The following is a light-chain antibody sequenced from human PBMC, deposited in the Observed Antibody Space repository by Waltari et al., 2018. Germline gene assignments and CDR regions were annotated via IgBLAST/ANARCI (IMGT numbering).Light chain of an antibody. CDR2: VNSEGSH. CDR1: SGHSNNI. J-gene: IGLJ3*02. V-gene: IGLV4-69*01. CDR3: QTGGHGTWV. Sequence: QLVLTQSPSASASLGASVKLTCTLDSGHSNNIVAWLQRRPAKGPRYLMKVNSEGSHTKGDDIPDRVAGSSSGPERYLTISSLQSEDEADYYWQTGGHGTWVFGGGTKLTVV.